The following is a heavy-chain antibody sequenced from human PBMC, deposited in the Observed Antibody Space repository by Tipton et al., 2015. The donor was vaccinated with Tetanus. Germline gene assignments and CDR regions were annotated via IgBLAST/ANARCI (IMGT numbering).Heavy chain of an antibody. V-gene: IGHV4-34*01. CDR2: INHSGST. CDR3: ARGGSYSYGPRGFDL. CDR1: GDSVSGYY. D-gene: IGHD5-18*01. J-gene: IGHJ2*01. Sequence: TLSLTCTVSGDSVSGYYWSWIRQPPGKGLEWTGEINHSGSTTYSPSFKSRVTISVDTPKNQFSLKLTSLTVADTAVYYCARGGSYSYGPRGFDLWGRGTLVTVSS.